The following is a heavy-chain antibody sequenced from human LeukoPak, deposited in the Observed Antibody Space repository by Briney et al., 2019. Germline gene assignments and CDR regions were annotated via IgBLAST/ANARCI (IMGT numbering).Heavy chain of an antibody. CDR3: LVGLEFFDY. V-gene: IGHV4-34*01. CDR2: INHSGST. J-gene: IGHJ4*02. D-gene: IGHD2-2*01. Sequence: PSETLSLTCAVYGGSFSGYYWSWTRQPPGKGLEWIGEINHSGSTNYNPSLKSRVTISVDTSKNQFSLKLSSVTAADTAVYYCLVGLEFFDYWGQGTLVTVSS. CDR1: GGSFSGYY.